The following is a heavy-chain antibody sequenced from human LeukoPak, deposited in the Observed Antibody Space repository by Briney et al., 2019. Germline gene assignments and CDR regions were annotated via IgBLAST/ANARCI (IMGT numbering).Heavy chain of an antibody. CDR3: ARENGGYSHGSSGGPLDY. Sequence: ASVKVSCKASGYTFTGYYMHWVRQAPGQGREGMGRINPNSGGTNYAQKFQGRVTMTRDTSISTAYMELSSLRSEDTAVYYCARENGGYSHGSSGGPLDYWGQGTLVTVSS. CDR2: INPNSGGT. D-gene: IGHD5-18*01. J-gene: IGHJ4*02. CDR1: GYTFTGYY. V-gene: IGHV1-2*06.